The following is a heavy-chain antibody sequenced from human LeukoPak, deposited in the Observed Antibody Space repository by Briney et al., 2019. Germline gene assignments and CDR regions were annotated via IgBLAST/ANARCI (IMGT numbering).Heavy chain of an antibody. Sequence: ASVKVSCKVSGYTLTELSMHWVRQAPGKGLEWMGGFDPEDGETIYAQKFQGRVTMTEDTSTDTAYMELSSLRSEDTAVYYCATDLPRSTSPGGYYHYYYMDVWGKGTTVTVSS. CDR1: GYTLTELS. V-gene: IGHV1-24*01. J-gene: IGHJ6*03. CDR3: ATDLPRSTSPGGYYHYYYMDV. CDR2: FDPEDGET. D-gene: IGHD2-2*01.